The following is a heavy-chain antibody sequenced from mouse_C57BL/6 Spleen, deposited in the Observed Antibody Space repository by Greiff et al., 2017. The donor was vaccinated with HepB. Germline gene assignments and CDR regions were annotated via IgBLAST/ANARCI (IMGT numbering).Heavy chain of an antibody. CDR3: ARKDWDVGYFDV. D-gene: IGHD4-1*01. Sequence: VQLVESGPGLVQPSQSLSITCTVSGFSLTSYGVHWVRQSPGKGLEWLGVIWSGGSTDYNAAFISRLSISKDNSKSQVFFKMNSLQADDTAIYYCARKDWDVGYFDVWGTGTTVTVSS. J-gene: IGHJ1*03. V-gene: IGHV2-2*01. CDR1: GFSLTSYG. CDR2: IWSGGST.